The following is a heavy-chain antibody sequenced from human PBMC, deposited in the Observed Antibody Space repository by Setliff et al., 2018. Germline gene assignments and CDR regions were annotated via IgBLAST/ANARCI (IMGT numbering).Heavy chain of an antibody. CDR3: ARDGHNVYYFDY. CDR2: IFHDGRDI. J-gene: IGHJ4*02. Sequence: PGGSLRLSCAASGFAFDSYAMHWVRQAPGKGLEWVAIIFHDGRDIYYGDSVQGRFAISRDNAKNALYLQMNSLRAEDTAVYYCARDGHNVYYFDYWGLGTLVTVSS. D-gene: IGHD1-1*01. V-gene: IGHV3-33*08. CDR1: GFAFDSYA.